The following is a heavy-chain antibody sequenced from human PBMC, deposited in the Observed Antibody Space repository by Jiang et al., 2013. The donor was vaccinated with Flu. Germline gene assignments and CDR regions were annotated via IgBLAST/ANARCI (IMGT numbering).Heavy chain of an antibody. J-gene: IGHJ4*02. CDR2: ISTSGGST. V-gene: IGHV3-23*01. CDR1: GITFSSYA. Sequence: VQLLESGGGLEQPGGSLRLSCAVSGITFSSYAMSWVRQAPGKGLEWVSAISTSGGSTKYADSVKGRFTISRDNSKNTLYLQMNSLRGEDTAVYYCAKGHSSSWPYYFDYWGQGTLVTVSS. CDR3: AKGHSSSWPYYFDY. D-gene: IGHD6-13*01.